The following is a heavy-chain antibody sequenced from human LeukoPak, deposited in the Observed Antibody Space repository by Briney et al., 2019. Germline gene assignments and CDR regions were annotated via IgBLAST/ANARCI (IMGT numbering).Heavy chain of an antibody. CDR2: INPNSGGT. CDR3: ARDRIVVGAAREYAFDI. D-gene: IGHD1-26*01. J-gene: IGHJ3*02. CDR1: GYTFTGYY. V-gene: IGHV1-2*02. Sequence: EASVKVSCKASGYTFTGYYMHWVRQAPGQGLEWMGWINPNSGGTNYAQKFQGRVTMTRDTSISTAYMELSRLRSDDTAVYYCARDRIVVGAAREYAFDIWGQGTMVTVSS.